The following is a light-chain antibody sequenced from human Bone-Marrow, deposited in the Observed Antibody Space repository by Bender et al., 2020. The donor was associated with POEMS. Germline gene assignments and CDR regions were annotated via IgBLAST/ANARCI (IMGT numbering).Light chain of an antibody. CDR3: SSYTTGRTYV. CDR2: DVT. CDR1: SSDVGGYNF. Sequence: QSALTQPASVSGSPGQSITISCTGTSSDVGGYNFVSWFQQHPGKAPKLIIYDVTNRPPGVSDRFSGSKSGNTASLTISGLQGEDEADYYCSSYTTGRTYVFGTGTQVTVL. J-gene: IGLJ1*01. V-gene: IGLV2-14*03.